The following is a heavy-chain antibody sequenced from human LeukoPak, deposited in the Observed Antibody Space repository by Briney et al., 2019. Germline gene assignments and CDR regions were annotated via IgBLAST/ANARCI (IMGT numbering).Heavy chain of an antibody. Sequence: GESLKISCKGSGYSFTSYWIGWVRQMPGKGLERMGIIYPGDSDTRYSPSFQGQVTISADKSISTAYLQWSSLKASDTAMYYCARPAGSIAAADHFDYWGQGTLVTVSS. V-gene: IGHV5-51*01. CDR3: ARPAGSIAAADHFDY. J-gene: IGHJ4*02. CDR1: GYSFTSYW. CDR2: IYPGDSDT. D-gene: IGHD6-13*01.